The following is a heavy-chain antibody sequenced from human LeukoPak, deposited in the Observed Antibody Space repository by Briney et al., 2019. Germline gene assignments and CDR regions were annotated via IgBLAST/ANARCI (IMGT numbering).Heavy chain of an antibody. J-gene: IGHJ5*02. D-gene: IGHD6-19*01. Sequence: SETLSLTCTVSGASITTYSWNWLRQSPGKGLEWIGYFSLGGSGTTSYTSSLKSRVTISRDTSKNQLSLKLTSVTAADTAVYYCARWDDSAWAFGTWGPGTLVTVSS. CDR1: GASITTYS. CDR2: FSLGGSGTT. CDR3: ARWDDSAWAFGT. V-gene: IGHV4-59*08.